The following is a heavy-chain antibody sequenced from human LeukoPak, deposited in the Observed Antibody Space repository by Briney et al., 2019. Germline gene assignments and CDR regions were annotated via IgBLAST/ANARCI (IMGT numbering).Heavy chain of an antibody. CDR1: GYTFTGYY. CDR2: IIPILGIA. D-gene: IGHD5-18*01. CDR3: ASVDTAMVSYYGMDV. J-gene: IGHJ6*02. Sequence: SVKVSCKASGYTFTGYYMHWVRQAPGQGLEWMGRIIPILGIANYAQKFQGRVTITADKSTSTAYMELSSLRSEDTAVYYCASVDTAMVSYYGMDVWGQGTTVTVSS. V-gene: IGHV1-69*02.